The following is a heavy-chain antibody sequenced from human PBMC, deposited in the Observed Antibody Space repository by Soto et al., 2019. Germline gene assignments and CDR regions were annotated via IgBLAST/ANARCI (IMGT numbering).Heavy chain of an antibody. J-gene: IGHJ4*02. CDR3: ASNQDFYDSSGYYY. CDR1: GGSFSGYY. D-gene: IGHD3-22*01. V-gene: IGHV4-34*01. CDR2: INHSGST. Sequence: SETLSLTCAVYGGSFSGYYWTWIRQPPGTGLEWIGEINHSGSTNYNPSLKSRVTISVDTSKNQFSLKPTSVTAADTAVYYCASNQDFYDSSGYYYWGQGTLVTVS.